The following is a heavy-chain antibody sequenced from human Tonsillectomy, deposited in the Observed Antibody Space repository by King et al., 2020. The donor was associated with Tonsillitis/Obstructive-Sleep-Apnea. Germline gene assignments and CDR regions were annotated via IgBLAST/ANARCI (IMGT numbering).Heavy chain of an antibody. CDR3: TISGYCSSTSCSDNWFDT. V-gene: IGHV1-3*01. CDR2: INAGNGNT. J-gene: IGHJ5*02. D-gene: IGHD2-2*01. Sequence: IQLVQSGAEVKKPGASVKVSCKASGYTFTSYAMHWVRQAPGQRLEWMGWINAGNGNTKYSQKFQGRVTITRDTSASTAYMELSSLRSEDTAVYYCTISGYCSSTSCSDNWFDTWGQGTLVTVSS. CDR1: GYTFTSYA.